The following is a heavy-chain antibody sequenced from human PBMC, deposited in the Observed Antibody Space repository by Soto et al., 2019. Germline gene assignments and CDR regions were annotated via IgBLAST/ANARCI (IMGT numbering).Heavy chain of an antibody. CDR3: ARTGYSSSWYDLYYYYYYMDV. J-gene: IGHJ6*03. V-gene: IGHV4-34*01. Sequence: SETLSLTCVVSGGSLSDYFWSWIRQPPGMALEWIGEINHSGSINYNPSLKSRVTISVDTSKNQFSLKLSSVTAADTAVYYCARTGYSSSWYDLYYYYYYMDVWGKGTTVTVSS. CDR2: INHSGSI. D-gene: IGHD6-13*01. CDR1: GGSLSDYF.